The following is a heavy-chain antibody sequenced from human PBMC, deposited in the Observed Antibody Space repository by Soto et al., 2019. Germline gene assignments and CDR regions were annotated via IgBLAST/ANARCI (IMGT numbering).Heavy chain of an antibody. D-gene: IGHD2-15*01. V-gene: IGHV3-11*04. J-gene: IGHJ5*01. CDR3: ARDRCYDGTCYSASDS. Sequence: GGSLRLSCAASGFNFRDYYMTWIRQAPGKGLEWVSYISDSYSVIYYADSVEGRFTISRDNDRNSLYLEMNSLRDEDTAVYYCARDRCYDGTCYSASDSWGQGTLVTVSS. CDR2: ISDSYSVI. CDR1: GFNFRDYY.